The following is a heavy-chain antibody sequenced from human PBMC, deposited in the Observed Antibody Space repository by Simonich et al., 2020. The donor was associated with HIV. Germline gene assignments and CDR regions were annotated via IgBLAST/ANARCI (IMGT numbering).Heavy chain of an antibody. J-gene: IGHJ5*02. CDR1: GYRFTSFW. V-gene: IGHV5-51*01. CDR2: IYPGDSDT. D-gene: IGHD6-19*01. CDR3: ARQYSSGWYFWFDP. Sequence: EVQLVQSGAEVKKPGESLKISCKGSGYRFTSFWIGWVRQMPGKGLEWTGIIYPGDSDTRNNPSFQGQVTISADKSISTAYLQWSSLKASDTAMYYCARQYSSGWYFWFDPWGQGTLVTVSS.